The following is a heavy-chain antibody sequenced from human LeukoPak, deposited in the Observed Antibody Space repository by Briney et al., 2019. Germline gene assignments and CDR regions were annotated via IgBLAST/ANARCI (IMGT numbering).Heavy chain of an antibody. V-gene: IGHV1-2*02. CDR2: INPATGAT. Sequence: ASVKVSCKASGYTFTGNYMHWVRQAPGHGLEWMGWINPATGATNYAQKFQGRVSMTRDPSIDTAYMDLTSLRSDDTAIYYRARVGSYDTRAALDIWGQGTLATVSS. J-gene: IGHJ3*02. CDR3: ARVGSYDTRAALDI. D-gene: IGHD3-22*01. CDR1: GYTFTGNY.